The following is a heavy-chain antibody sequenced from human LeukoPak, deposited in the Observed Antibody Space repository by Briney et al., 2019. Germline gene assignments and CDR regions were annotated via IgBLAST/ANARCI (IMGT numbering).Heavy chain of an antibody. D-gene: IGHD3-10*01. CDR2: INPSGGST. Sequence: ASVKVSCKASGYTFTSYYMHWVRQAPGQGLEWMGIINPSGGSTSYAQKFQGRVTMTRDTSTSTVYMELSSLRSEDTAVYYCARDLAQNYYGSGSYYKWNAFDIWGHGTMVTVSS. J-gene: IGHJ3*02. CDR1: GYTFTSYY. V-gene: IGHV1-46*01. CDR3: ARDLAQNYYGSGSYYKWNAFDI.